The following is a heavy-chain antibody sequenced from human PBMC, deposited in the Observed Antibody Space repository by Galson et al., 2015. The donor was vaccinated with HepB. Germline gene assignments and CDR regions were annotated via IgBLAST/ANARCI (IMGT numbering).Heavy chain of an antibody. J-gene: IGHJ4*02. Sequence: SLRLSCAASGFTFSTYSMNWVRQAPGKGLEWVSSISGSDNYIFYADSVKGRLTISRDNAKYLTYLQMNSLRAEDTAVYYCASGFGSTWGLFDCWGRGTLVTVSA. V-gene: IGHV3-21*06. CDR1: GFTFSTYS. D-gene: IGHD2-15*01. CDR2: ISGSDNYI. CDR3: ASGFGSTWGLFDC.